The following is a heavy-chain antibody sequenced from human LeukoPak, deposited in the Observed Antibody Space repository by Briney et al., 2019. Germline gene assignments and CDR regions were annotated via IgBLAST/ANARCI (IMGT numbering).Heavy chain of an antibody. CDR2: IKNNVDGGTV. Sequence: GGSLRLSCAVSGLYFTDAWMSWVRLAPGKGLEWVGRIKNNVDGGTVDYMTPVKGRFTISRDDSKNTLYLQLNSLKTEDTAIYYCMSDPLNQGGVDYWGQGTLVTVS. V-gene: IGHV3-15*01. CDR3: MSDPLNQGGVDY. J-gene: IGHJ4*02. D-gene: IGHD3-16*01. CDR1: GLYFTDAW.